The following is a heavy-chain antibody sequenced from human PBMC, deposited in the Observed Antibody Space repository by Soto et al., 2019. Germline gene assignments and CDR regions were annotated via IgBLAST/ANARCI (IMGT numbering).Heavy chain of an antibody. CDR1: CYTFTSYG. Sequence: SSAKVSGKASCYTFTSYGISWVRQAPGQGLEWMGWISAYNGNTNYAQKLQGRVTMTTDTSTSTAYMELRSLRSDDTAVYYCARVRTGITGTSKFDYWGQGTLVTVSS. D-gene: IGHD1-7*01. V-gene: IGHV1-18*01. CDR2: ISAYNGNT. CDR3: ARVRTGITGTSKFDY. J-gene: IGHJ4*02.